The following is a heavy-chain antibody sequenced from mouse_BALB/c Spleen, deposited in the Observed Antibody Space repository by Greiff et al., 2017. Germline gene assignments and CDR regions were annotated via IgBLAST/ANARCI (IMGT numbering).Heavy chain of an antibody. CDR1: GYSITSDYA. J-gene: IGHJ3*01. V-gene: IGHV3-2*02. CDR3: ARSHYDEAWFAY. D-gene: IGHD2-4*01. CDR2: ISYSGST. Sequence: EVQLKESGPGLVKPSQSLSLTCTVTGYSITSDYAWNWIRQFPGNKLEWMGYISYSGSTSYNPSLKSRISITRDTSKNQFFLQLNSVTTEDTATYYCARSHYDEAWFAYWGQGTLVTVSA.